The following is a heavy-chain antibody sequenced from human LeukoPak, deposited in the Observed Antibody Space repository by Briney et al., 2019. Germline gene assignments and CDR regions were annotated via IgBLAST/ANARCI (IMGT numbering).Heavy chain of an antibody. Sequence: PGGSLRLSCAASGFTFSSYSMNWVRQAPGKGLEWVSSISSSSSYIYYADSAKGRFTISRDNDKNSLYMQMNSLRAEDTAVYYCARAERGYSYGYPSPSWFDPWGQGTLVTVSS. CDR3: ARAERGYSYGYPSPSWFDP. J-gene: IGHJ5*02. CDR1: GFTFSSYS. CDR2: ISSSSSYI. D-gene: IGHD5-18*01. V-gene: IGHV3-21*01.